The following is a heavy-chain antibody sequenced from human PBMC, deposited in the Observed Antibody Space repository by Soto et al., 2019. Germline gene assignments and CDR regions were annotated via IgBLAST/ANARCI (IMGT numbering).Heavy chain of an antibody. CDR1: GGSISSGGYY. V-gene: IGHV4-31*03. Sequence: TSETLSLTCPVSGGSISSGGYYWSWIRQHPGKGLEWIGYISYSGSTYYNPSLKSRVSISVDTSKNQFSLKLSSVTAADTAVYYCARVVQLWYHFDYWGQGTLVTVSS. CDR3: ARVVQLWYHFDY. CDR2: ISYSGST. J-gene: IGHJ4*02. D-gene: IGHD5-18*01.